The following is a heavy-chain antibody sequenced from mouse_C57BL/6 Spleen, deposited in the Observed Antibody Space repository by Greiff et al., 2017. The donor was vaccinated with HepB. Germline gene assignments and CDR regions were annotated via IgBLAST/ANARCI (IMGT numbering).Heavy chain of an antibody. CDR2: ISDGGSYT. Sequence: EVQGVESGGGLVKPGGSLKLSCAASGFTFSSYAMSWVRQTPEKRLEWVATISDGGSYTYYPDNVKGRFTISRDNATNNLYLQLSHLKSEDTAMYDCARDGCGEDYFDYWGQGTTLTVSS. J-gene: IGHJ2*01. D-gene: IGHD2-13*01. CDR3: ARDGCGEDYFDY. CDR1: GFTFSSYA. V-gene: IGHV5-4*01.